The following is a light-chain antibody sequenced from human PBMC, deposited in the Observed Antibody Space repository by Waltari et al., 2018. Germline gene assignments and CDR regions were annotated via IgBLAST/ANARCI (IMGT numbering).Light chain of an antibody. J-gene: IGLJ2*01. CDR2: DVY. CDR3: SSFAGTHHVV. CDR1: SSDIGDSNY. V-gene: IGLV2-8*01. Sequence: QSALTQPPSASGSPGQSSTISCTATSSDIGDSNYVPWNQQHPGKVPKLMIYDVYKRPSGVPDRFSGYKSGNTAFLTVSGLQGEDEADYYCSSFAGTHHVVFGGGTKLTVL.